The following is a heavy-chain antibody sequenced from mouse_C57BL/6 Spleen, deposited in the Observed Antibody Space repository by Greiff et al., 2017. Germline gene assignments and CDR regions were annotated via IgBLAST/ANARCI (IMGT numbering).Heavy chain of an antibody. D-gene: IGHD4-1*02. Sequence: QVQLQQPGAELVKPGASVKLSCKASGYTFTSYWMHWVKQRPGKGLEWIGMIHPNSGSTNYNEKFKSKATLTVDKSSSTAYMQLSSLTSEDSAVYYCARTGNWDWFAYWGQGTLVTVSA. CDR3: ARTGNWDWFAY. CDR1: GYTFTSYW. J-gene: IGHJ3*01. CDR2: IHPNSGST. V-gene: IGHV1-64*01.